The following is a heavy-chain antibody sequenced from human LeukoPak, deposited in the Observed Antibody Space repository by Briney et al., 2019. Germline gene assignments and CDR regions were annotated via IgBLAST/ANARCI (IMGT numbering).Heavy chain of an antibody. D-gene: IGHD1-26*01. CDR1: GFTFSIYA. V-gene: IGHV3-23*01. CDR2: ISGSGGST. J-gene: IGHJ4*02. Sequence: GGSLRLSCAASGFTFSIYAMSWVRRAPGKGLEWVSAISGSGGSTYYADSVKGRFTISRDNSKNTLFLQMNSLRAEDTAVYYCAKTYSGSYSDYFDYWGQGTLVTVSS. CDR3: AKTYSGSYSDYFDY.